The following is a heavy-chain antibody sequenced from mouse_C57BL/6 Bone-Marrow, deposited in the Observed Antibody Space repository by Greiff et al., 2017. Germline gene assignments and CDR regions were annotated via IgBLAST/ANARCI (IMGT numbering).Heavy chain of an antibody. J-gene: IGHJ2*01. CDR2: ISSGGSYT. CDR3: ARSHYYGFDY. D-gene: IGHD1-1*01. Sequence: VQLKESGGDLVKPGGSLKLSCAASGFTFSSYGMSWVRQTPDKRLEWVATISSGGSYTYYPDSVKGRFTISRDNAKNTLYLQMSSLKSEDTAMYYCARSHYYGFDYWGQGTTLTVSS. CDR1: GFTFSSYG. V-gene: IGHV5-6*01.